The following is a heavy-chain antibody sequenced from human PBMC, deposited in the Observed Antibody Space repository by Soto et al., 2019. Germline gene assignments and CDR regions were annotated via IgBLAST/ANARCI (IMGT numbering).Heavy chain of an antibody. CDR2: IIPIFGTA. CDR1: GGTFSSYA. V-gene: IGHV1-69*01. Sequence: QVQLVQSGAEVKKPGSSVKVSCKASGGTFSSYAISWVRQAPGQGLEWMGGIIPIFGTANYAQKFQGRVTITADESTSTAYMELSSLRSEDTAVYYCARAILPSHIRGYDYYGMDVWGQGTTVTVSS. J-gene: IGHJ6*02. CDR3: ARAILPSHIRGYDYYGMDV. D-gene: IGHD2-21*02.